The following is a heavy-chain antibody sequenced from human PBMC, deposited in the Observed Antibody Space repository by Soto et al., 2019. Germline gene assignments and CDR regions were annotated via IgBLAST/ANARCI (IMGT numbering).Heavy chain of an antibody. J-gene: IGHJ6*02. CDR2: IKSKTDGGTT. V-gene: IGHV3-15*01. CDR1: GFTFSNAW. CDR3: TSLITIFGVVNGMDV. Sequence: PGGSLRLSCAASGFTFSNAWMSWVRQAPGKGLEWVGRIKSKTDGGTTDYAAPVKGRFTISRDDSKNTLYLQMNSLKTEDTAVYYCTSLITIFGVVNGMDVWGQGTTVTVS. D-gene: IGHD3-3*01.